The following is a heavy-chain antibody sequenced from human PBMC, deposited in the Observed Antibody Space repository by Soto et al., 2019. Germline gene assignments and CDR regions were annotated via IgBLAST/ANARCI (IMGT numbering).Heavy chain of an antibody. CDR2: IYHSGST. CDR3: ARESGRETFFDY. Sequence: SETLSLTCAVPGGSISSGGYSWSWIRQPPGKGLEWIGYIYHSGSTYYNPSLKSRVTISVDRSKNQFSLKLSSVTAADTAVYYCARESGRETFFDYWGQRTLVTVSS. J-gene: IGHJ4*02. V-gene: IGHV4-30-2*01. CDR1: GGSISSGGYS. D-gene: IGHD6-25*01.